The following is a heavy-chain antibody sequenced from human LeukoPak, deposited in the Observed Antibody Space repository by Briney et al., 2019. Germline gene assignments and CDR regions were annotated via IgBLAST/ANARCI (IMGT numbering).Heavy chain of an antibody. V-gene: IGHV3-21*01. CDR2: ISSSSSYI. CDR3: ARDLGYCSSTSCYDRRGYCSGGSCYGFDY. CDR1: GFTFSSYS. J-gene: IGHJ4*02. D-gene: IGHD2-2*01. Sequence: GGSLRLSCAASGFTFSSYSMNWVRQAPGKGLEWVSSISSSSSYIYYADSVKGLFTISRDNAKNSLYLQMNSLRAEDTAVYYCARDLGYCSSTSCYDRRGYCSGGSCYGFDYWGQGTLVTVSS.